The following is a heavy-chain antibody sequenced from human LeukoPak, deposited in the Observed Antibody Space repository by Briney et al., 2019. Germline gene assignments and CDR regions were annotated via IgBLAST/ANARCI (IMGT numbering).Heavy chain of an antibody. CDR1: GFTFDDYA. D-gene: IGHD5-18*01. Sequence: GWSPRLSCAASGFTFDDYAMHWVRQAPGKGLEWVSGISWNSGSIGYAGSVKGRFTISRDNAKNSLYLQMNSLRAEDTALYYCATSGYTYGLDYWGQGTLVTVSS. CDR2: ISWNSGSI. V-gene: IGHV3-9*01. J-gene: IGHJ4*02. CDR3: ATSGYTYGLDY.